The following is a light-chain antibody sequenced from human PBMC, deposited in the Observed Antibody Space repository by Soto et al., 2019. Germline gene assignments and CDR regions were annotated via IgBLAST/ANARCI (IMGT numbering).Light chain of an antibody. V-gene: IGLV2-11*01. J-gene: IGLJ2*01. CDR1: SSDVSGYNY. Sequence: QSALTQPRSVSGSPGQSVTISCTGTSSDVSGYNYVSWYQQHPGKAPKLIISDVSKRPSGVPDRFSGSKSGNTASLTISGLQAEDEADYYCCSYAGTYVVFGGGTKVTVL. CDR2: DVS. CDR3: CSYAGTYVV.